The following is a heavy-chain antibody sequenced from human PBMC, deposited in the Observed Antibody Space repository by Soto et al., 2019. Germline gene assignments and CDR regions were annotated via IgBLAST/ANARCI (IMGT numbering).Heavy chain of an antibody. CDR2: IYSGGST. CDR1: GFSFSNYA. Sequence: PGGSLRLSCATSGFSFSNYAMSWVRQAPGKGLEWVSVIYSGGSTYYADSVKGRFTISRDNSKNTLYLQMNSLRAEDTAVYYCAGYYYDSSGYYSDYWGQGTLVTVSS. CDR3: AGYYYDSSGYYSDY. V-gene: IGHV3-53*01. D-gene: IGHD3-22*01. J-gene: IGHJ4*02.